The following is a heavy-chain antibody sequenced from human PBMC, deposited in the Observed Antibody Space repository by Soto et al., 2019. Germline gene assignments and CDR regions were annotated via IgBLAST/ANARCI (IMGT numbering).Heavy chain of an antibody. D-gene: IGHD2-15*01. Sequence: ASVKVSCKASGYTFTSYGISWVRQAPGQGLERMGWISAYNGNTNYAQKLQGRVTMTTDTSTSTAYMEMRSLRSDDTALFFCAFNYCSGGSCYSDYGMDVGGQGTTGTGSS. CDR3: AFNYCSGGSCYSDYGMDV. CDR2: ISAYNGNT. J-gene: IGHJ6*02. V-gene: IGHV1-18*01. CDR1: GYTFTSYG.